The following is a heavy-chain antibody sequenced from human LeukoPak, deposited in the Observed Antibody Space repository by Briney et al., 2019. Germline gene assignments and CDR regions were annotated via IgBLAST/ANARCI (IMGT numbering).Heavy chain of an antibody. J-gene: IGHJ6*02. CDR1: GYTFTGYY. V-gene: IGHV1-69*04. D-gene: IGHD3-10*01. Sequence: ASVKVSCKASGYTFTGYYMHWVRQAPGQGLEWMGRIIPILGIANYAQKFQGRVTITADKSTSTAYMELSSLRSEDTAVYYCARVVRGVINYGMDVWGQGTTVTVSS. CDR2: IIPILGIA. CDR3: ARVVRGVINYGMDV.